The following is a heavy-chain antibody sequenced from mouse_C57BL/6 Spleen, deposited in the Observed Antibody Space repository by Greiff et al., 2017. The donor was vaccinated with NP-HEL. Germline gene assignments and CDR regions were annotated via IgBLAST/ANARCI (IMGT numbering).Heavy chain of an antibody. CDR3: AKKGGGHFDY. CDR2: IYPRDGST. CDR1: GYTFTDHT. D-gene: IGHD1-1*02. Sequence: VQRVESDAELVKPGASVKISCKVSGYTFTDHTIHWMKQRPEQGLEWIGYIYPRDGSTKYNEKFKGKATLTADKSSSTAYMQLNNLTSEDSAVYFCAKKGGGHFDYWGQGATLTVSS. J-gene: IGHJ2*01. V-gene: IGHV1-78*01.